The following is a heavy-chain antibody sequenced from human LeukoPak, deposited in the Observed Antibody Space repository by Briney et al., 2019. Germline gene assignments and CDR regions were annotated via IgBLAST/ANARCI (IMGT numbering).Heavy chain of an antibody. V-gene: IGHV4-34*01. J-gene: IGHJ5*02. Sequence: PSETLSLTCAVYGGSFSGYYWSWIRQPPGKGLEWIGEINHSGSTNYNPSLKSRVTISVDTSKNQFSLKLSSVTAADTAVYYCARGRAYWFDPWGQGTLVTVSS. CDR3: ARGRAYWFDP. CDR2: INHSGST. CDR1: GGSFSGYY.